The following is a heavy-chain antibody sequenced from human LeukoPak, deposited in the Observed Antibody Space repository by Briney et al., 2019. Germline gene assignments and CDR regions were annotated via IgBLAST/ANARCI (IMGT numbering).Heavy chain of an antibody. CDR2: INHSGST. Sequence: SETLSLTCAVYGGLFSGYYWSWIRQPPGKGLEWIGEINHSGSTNYNPSLKSRVTISVDTSKNQFSLKLSSVTAADTAVYYCARDGSLGFDYWGQGTLVTVSS. CDR3: ARDGSLGFDY. J-gene: IGHJ4*02. V-gene: IGHV4-34*01. CDR1: GGLFSGYY. D-gene: IGHD3-10*01.